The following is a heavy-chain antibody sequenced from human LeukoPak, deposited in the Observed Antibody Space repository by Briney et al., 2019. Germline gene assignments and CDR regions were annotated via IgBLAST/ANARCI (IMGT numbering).Heavy chain of an antibody. CDR2: INPNSGGT. V-gene: IGHV1-2*02. CDR1: GYTFTGYY. CDR3: ARVLRATSWHGEEWFDP. J-gene: IGHJ5*02. Sequence: ASVKVSCKASGYTFTGYYMHWVRQAPGQGLEWMGWINPNSGGTNYAQKFQGRVTMTRDTSISTAYMELSRLRSDDTAVYYCARVLRATSWHGEEWFDPWGQGTLVTVSS. D-gene: IGHD2-2*01.